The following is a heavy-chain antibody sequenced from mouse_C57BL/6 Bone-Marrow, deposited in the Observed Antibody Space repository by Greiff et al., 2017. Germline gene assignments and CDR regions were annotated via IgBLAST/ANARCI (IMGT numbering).Heavy chain of an antibody. CDR2: IYPGDGDT. CDR3: ARAKGTWNWFAY. D-gene: IGHD3-3*01. Sequence: QVQLKQSGPELVKPGASVKISCKASGYAFSSSWMNWVKQRPGKGLEWIGRIYPGDGDTNYNGKFKGKATLAADKSSSTAYMQLSSLTSEDSAVYFCARAKGTWNWFAYWGQGTLVTVSA. CDR1: GYAFSSSW. J-gene: IGHJ3*01. V-gene: IGHV1-82*01.